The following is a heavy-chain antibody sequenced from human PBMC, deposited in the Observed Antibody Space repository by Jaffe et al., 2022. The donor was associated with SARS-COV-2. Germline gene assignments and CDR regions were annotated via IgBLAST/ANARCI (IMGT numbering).Heavy chain of an antibody. V-gene: IGHV3-7*01. Sequence: EVQLVESGGGLVQPGGSLRLSCAASGFTFSSYWMSWVRQAPGKGLEWVANIKQDGSEKYYVDSVKGRFTISRDNAKNSLYLQMNSLRAEDTAVYYCARDRGYSYGYYFDYWGQGTLVTVSS. CDR1: GFTFSSYW. CDR3: ARDRGYSYGYYFDY. CDR2: IKQDGSEK. J-gene: IGHJ4*02. D-gene: IGHD5-18*01.